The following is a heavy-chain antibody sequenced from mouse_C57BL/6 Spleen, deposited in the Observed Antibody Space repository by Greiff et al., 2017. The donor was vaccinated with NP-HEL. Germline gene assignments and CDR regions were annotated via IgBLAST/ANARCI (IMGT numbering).Heavy chain of an antibody. CDR3: ARLLRAMDY. V-gene: IGHV5-6*01. CDR2: ISSGGSYT. CDR1: GFTFSSYG. Sequence: EVQVVESGGDLVKPGGSLKLSCAASGFTFSSYGMSWVRQTPDKRLEWVATISSGGSYTYYPDSVKGRFTISRDNAKNTLYLQMSSLKSEDTAMYYCARLLRAMDYWGQGTSVTVSS. D-gene: IGHD1-1*01. J-gene: IGHJ4*01.